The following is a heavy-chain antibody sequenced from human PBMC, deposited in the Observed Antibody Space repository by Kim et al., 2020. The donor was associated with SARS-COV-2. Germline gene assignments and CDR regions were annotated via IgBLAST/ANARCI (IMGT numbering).Heavy chain of an antibody. D-gene: IGHD3-22*01. CDR1: GASISSYF. Sequence: SETLSLTCTVSGASISSYFWSWIRQPPGKGQEWIGYIHNSGSIKYNSFLQSRVTISIDTSRNQFSLRLTSVTAADTAIYYCARHIANDSDSYFAYFDYWGQGSLVTVSS. CDR3: ARHIANDSDSYFAYFDY. CDR2: IHNSGSI. V-gene: IGHV4-59*08. J-gene: IGHJ4*02.